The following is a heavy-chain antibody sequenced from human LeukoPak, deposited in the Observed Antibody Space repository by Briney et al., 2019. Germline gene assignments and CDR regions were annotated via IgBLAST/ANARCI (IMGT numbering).Heavy chain of an antibody. Sequence: PSQTPSLTCTVSGGSITSGAYYWSWIRQHPEKGLEWIGYIYYSGSTDYNPSLKSRVTMSVDTSKNQFSLKMSSVTAADTAVYYCARGTRGRLPAGPFDYWGQGTLVTVSS. D-gene: IGHD1-1*01. CDR1: GGSITSGAYY. CDR2: IYYSGST. V-gene: IGHV4-31*03. J-gene: IGHJ4*02. CDR3: ARGTRGRLPAGPFDY.